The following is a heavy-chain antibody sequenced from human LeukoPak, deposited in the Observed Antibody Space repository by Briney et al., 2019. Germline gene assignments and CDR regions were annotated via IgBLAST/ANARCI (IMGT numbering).Heavy chain of an antibody. CDR1: GLTFSSYS. D-gene: IGHD4-11*01. Sequence: GGSLRLSCAASGLTFSSYSMNWVRQAPGKGLEWVSSITSSSSYIYYADSVKGRFTISRDNGKKSLYLQMNSLRAEDTAVYYCARLYDDYTNGRFDSWGQGTLVTVSS. V-gene: IGHV3-21*01. CDR3: ARLYDDYTNGRFDS. J-gene: IGHJ4*02. CDR2: ITSSSSYI.